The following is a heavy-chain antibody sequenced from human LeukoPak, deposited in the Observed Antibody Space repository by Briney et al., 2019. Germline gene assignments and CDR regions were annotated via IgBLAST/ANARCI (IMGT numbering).Heavy chain of an antibody. CDR1: GFTFSNYW. CDR3: AKPLFTHGWFPDYFDS. D-gene: IGHD6-19*01. Sequence: GGSLRLSCAASGFTFSNYWMGWVRQAPGKGLEWVANIKTDGFDKYYADSVKGRFTISRDNAKSSLYLQMDSLRAEDTAVYYCAKPLFTHGWFPDYFDSWGREPWSPSPQ. CDR2: IKTDGFDK. V-gene: IGHV3-7*01. J-gene: IGHJ4*02.